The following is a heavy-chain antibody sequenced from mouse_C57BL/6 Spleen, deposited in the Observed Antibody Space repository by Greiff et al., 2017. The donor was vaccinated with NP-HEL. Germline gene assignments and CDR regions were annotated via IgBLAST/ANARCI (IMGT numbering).Heavy chain of an antibody. Sequence: EVMLVESGGGLVKPGGSLKLSCAASGFTFSDYGMHWVRQAPEKGLEWVAYISSGSSTIYYADTVKGRFTISRDNAKNTLFLQMTSLRSEDTAMYYGARKDYGSIYYAMDYWGQGTSVTVSS. CDR2: ISSGSSTI. CDR3: ARKDYGSIYYAMDY. J-gene: IGHJ4*01. V-gene: IGHV5-17*01. CDR1: GFTFSDYG. D-gene: IGHD1-1*01.